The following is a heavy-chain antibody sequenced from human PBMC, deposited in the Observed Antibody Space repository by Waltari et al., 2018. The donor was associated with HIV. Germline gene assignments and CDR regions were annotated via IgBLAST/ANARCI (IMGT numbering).Heavy chain of an antibody. Sequence: QVHLEQWGTGLLRPSETLSLTCAVYGGSFSGYYWSWIRQSPGRGLGWIGEVNHVGRTNYRPSLKGGVTVSVDTSKNQFSLTRRSVTAADTAVYYCARDSAPGLAVDDDDGEFFYYGLDVWGQGTTVTVSS. J-gene: IGHJ6*01. CDR3: ARDSAPGLAVDDDDGEFFYYGLDV. CDR1: GGSFSGYY. V-gene: IGHV4-34*01. CDR2: VNHVGRT. D-gene: IGHD6-19*01.